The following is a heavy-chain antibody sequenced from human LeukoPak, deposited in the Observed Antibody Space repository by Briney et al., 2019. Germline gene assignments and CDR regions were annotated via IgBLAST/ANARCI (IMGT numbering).Heavy chain of an antibody. CDR3: ATGEHSVVAARYTFDY. CDR2: FDPEDGET. V-gene: IGHV1-24*01. J-gene: IGHJ4*02. D-gene: IGHD6-6*01. Sequence: ASVKVSCKVSGYTLTELSMHWVRQAPGKGLGLLGGFDPEDGETIYAQKFQGRVTMTEDTSTDTAYMELSSLRSEDTAVYYCATGEHSVVAARYTFDYWGQGTLVTVSS. CDR1: GYTLTELS.